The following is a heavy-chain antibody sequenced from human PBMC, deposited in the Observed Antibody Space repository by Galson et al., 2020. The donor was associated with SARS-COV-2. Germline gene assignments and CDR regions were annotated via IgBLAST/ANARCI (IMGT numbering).Heavy chain of an antibody. CDR2: INTDNGNT. CDR1: GYTFTSYA. J-gene: IGHJ5*02. Sequence: ASVKVSCKASGYTFTSYAMHWVRQAPGQRLEWMGWINTDNGNTKYSQKFQDRVTFTRDTSASTTYMELNSLRSEDTAVYYCATGPPVITTWWFDPWGQGTLVTVSS. D-gene: IGHD3-22*01. V-gene: IGHV1-3*04. CDR3: ATGPPVITTWWFDP.